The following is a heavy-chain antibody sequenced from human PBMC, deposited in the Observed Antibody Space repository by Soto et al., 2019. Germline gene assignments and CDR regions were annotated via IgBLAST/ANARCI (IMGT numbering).Heavy chain of an antibody. V-gene: IGHV4-39*01. J-gene: IGHJ5*02. D-gene: IGHD3-3*01. CDR3: ARHSPELRFLEWLLKPWFDP. Sequence: QLQLQESGPGLVKPSETLSLTCTVSGGSISSSSYYWGWIRQPPGKGLEWIGSIYYSGSTYYNPSLKSRVTISVDTSKNQFSLKLSSVTAADTAVYYCARHSPELRFLEWLLKPWFDPWGQGTLVTVSS. CDR1: GGSISSSSYY. CDR2: IYYSGST.